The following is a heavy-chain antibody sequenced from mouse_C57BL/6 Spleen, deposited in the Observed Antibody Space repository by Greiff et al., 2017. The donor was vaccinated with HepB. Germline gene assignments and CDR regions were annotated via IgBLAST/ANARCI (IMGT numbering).Heavy chain of an antibody. CDR1: GYTFTSYW. Sequence: QVQLQQPGAELVKPGASVKMSCKASGYTFTSYWITWVKQRPGQGLEWIGDIYPGSGSTNYNEKFKSKATLTVDTPSSTAYMQLSSLTSEDSAVYYCARSGLDYSWFAYWGQGTLVTVSA. D-gene: IGHD2-4*01. CDR3: ARSGLDYSWFAY. V-gene: IGHV1-55*01. CDR2: IYPGSGST. J-gene: IGHJ3*01.